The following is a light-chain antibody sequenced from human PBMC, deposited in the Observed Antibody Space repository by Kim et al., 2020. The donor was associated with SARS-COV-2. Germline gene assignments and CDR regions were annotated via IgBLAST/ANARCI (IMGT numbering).Light chain of an antibody. J-gene: IGLJ3*02. V-gene: IGLV4-60*03. CDR3: ETWDSNTRV. CDR1: SGHGSYI. Sequence: SSVKLTCTLSSGHGSYIIAWHQQQPGKAPRYLMKLEGSGSYNKGSGVPDRFSGSSSGADRYLTISNLQSEDEADYYCETWDSNTRVFGGGTQLTVL. CDR2: LEGSGSY.